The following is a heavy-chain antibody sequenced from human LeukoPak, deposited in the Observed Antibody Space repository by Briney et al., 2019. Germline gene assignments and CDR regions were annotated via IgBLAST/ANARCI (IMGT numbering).Heavy chain of an antibody. J-gene: IGHJ4*02. CDR3: AREYYDFWSGYYGLGY. V-gene: IGHV3-48*01. CDR2: ISSSSSTI. D-gene: IGHD3-3*01. CDR1: GFTFSSYS. Sequence: GGSLRLSCAASGFTFSSYSMNWLRQAPGKGLEWVSYISSSSSTIYYADSVKGRFTISRDNAKNSLYLQMNSLRAEDTAVYYCAREYYDFWSGYYGLGYWGQGTLVTVSS.